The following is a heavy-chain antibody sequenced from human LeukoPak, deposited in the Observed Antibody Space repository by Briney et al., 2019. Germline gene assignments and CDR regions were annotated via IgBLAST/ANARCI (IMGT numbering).Heavy chain of an antibody. CDR2: INHSGST. D-gene: IGHD1-26*01. Sequence: SETLSLTCTVSGGSISSYYWSWIRQPPGKGLEWIGEINHSGSTNYNPSLKSRVTISVDTSKNQFSLKLSSVTAADTAVYYCARRGRKSGSYQYWGQGTLVTVSS. CDR1: GGSISSYY. J-gene: IGHJ4*02. CDR3: ARRGRKSGSYQY. V-gene: IGHV4-34*01.